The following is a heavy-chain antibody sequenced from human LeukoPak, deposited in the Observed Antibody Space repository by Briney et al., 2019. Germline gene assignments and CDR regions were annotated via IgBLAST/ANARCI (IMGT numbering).Heavy chain of an antibody. CDR1: GFTFSSYW. V-gene: IGHV3-74*01. CDR2: INTDGSST. D-gene: IGHD6-13*01. CDR3: ARESDIAAALDL. J-gene: IGHJ5*02. Sequence: GGSLRLSCAASGFTFSSYWMHWVRQAPGKGLVWVSRINTDGSSTSYADSVKGRFTISRDNAKNTLYLQMNSLRAEDTAVYYCARESDIAAALDLWGQGTLVTVSS.